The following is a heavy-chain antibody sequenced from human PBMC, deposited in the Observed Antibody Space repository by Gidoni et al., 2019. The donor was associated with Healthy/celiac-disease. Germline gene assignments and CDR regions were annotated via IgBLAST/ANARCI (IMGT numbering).Heavy chain of an antibody. CDR1: GFTFDDHA. V-gene: IGHV3-9*01. D-gene: IGHD3-3*01. CDR2: ISWNSGSI. J-gene: IGHJ6*02. CDR3: AKDMWDFWSGYYRKSQYYYYGMDV. Sequence: EVQLVESGGGLVQPGRSLRLSCAASGFTFDDHAMHWVRQAPGKGLEWVSGISWNSGSIGYADSVKGRFTISRDNAKNSLYLQMNSLRAEDTALYYCAKDMWDFWSGYYRKSQYYYYGMDVWGQGTTVTVSS.